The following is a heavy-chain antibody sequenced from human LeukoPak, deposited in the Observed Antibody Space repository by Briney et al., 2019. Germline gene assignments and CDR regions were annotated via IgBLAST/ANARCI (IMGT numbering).Heavy chain of an antibody. CDR3: AREESGGYFDY. Sequence: ASVKVSFKASGYTFTCYYMHWVRQAPGQGLEWMGLINPSGTNTNYAQKFRGRVTMTRDTSTSTVYMDLSSLRSEDTAMYLCAREESGGYFDYWGQGTLVTVSS. CDR1: GYTFTCYY. CDR2: INPSGTNT. J-gene: IGHJ4*02. V-gene: IGHV1-46*01. D-gene: IGHD2-8*02.